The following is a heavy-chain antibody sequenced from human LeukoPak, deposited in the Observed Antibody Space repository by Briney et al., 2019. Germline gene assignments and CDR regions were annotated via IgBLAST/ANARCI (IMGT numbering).Heavy chain of an antibody. Sequence: SETLSLTCTVSGGSISSYYWSWIRQPPGKGLEWIGYIYYSGSTNYNPSLKSRVTISVDTSKNQFSLKLSSVTAADTAVYYCARDKATYATMVRVPYGMDVWGQGTTVTVSS. D-gene: IGHD3-10*01. V-gene: IGHV4-59*01. CDR2: IYYSGST. J-gene: IGHJ6*02. CDR1: GGSISSYY. CDR3: ARDKATYATMVRVPYGMDV.